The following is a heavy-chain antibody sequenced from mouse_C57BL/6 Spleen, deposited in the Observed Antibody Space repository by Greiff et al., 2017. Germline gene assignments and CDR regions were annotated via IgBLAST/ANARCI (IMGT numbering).Heavy chain of an antibody. CDR1: GFTFSNYW. V-gene: IGHV6-3*01. D-gene: IGHD2-1*01. CDR2: IRLKSDNYAT. Sequence: EVQLVESGGGLVQPGGSMKLSCVASGFTFSNYWMNWVRQSPEKGLEWVAQIRLKSDNYATHYAESVKGRFTISRDDSKSSVYLPMNNLRAEDTGVYYCAGGGNFPYAMDYWGQGTSVTVSS. CDR3: AGGGNFPYAMDY. J-gene: IGHJ4*01.